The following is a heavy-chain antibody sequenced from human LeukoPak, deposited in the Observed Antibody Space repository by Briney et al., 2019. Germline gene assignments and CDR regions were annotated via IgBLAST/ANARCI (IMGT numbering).Heavy chain of an antibody. D-gene: IGHD3-22*01. Sequence: GGSLRLSCAASGFTFSDYYMSWIRQAPGKGLEWVSSISSSSSYIYYADSVKGRFTISRDNAKNSLYLQMNSLRAEDTAVYYCASDSITMIVGAPFDIWGQGTMVTVSS. V-gene: IGHV3-11*06. CDR3: ASDSITMIVGAPFDI. CDR2: ISSSSSYI. CDR1: GFTFSDYY. J-gene: IGHJ3*02.